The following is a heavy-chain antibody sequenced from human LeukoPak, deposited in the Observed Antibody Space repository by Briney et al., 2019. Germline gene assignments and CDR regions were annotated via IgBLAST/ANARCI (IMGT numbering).Heavy chain of an antibody. CDR2: MNPHSGET. CDR3: ARGMDAEAFQN. V-gene: IGHV1-2*02. J-gene: IGHJ1*01. CDR1: GYRFTAYP. D-gene: IGHD2-2*03. Sequence: GASVKVSCKTSGYRFTAYPLHWVRQAPGQGLEWLGWMNPHSGETNNAQKFQGRVTMTRDTSISVAYTQLGSLRSDDTAVYYCARGMDAEAFQNWGQGTLVTVSS.